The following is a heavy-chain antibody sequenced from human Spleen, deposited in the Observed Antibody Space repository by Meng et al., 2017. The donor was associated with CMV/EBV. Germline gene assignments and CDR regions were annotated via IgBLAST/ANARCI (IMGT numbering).Heavy chain of an antibody. CDR2: ISSGSTYI. CDR1: GFTFSSYS. CDR3: ARGRGYSGYDYDHFDY. Sequence: GGSLRLSCAASGFTFSSYSMNWVRQAPGKGLEWVSSISSGSTYIYYADSVKGRFTISRDNAKNSLYLQMNSLRAEDTAVYYCARGRGYSGYDYDHFDYWGQGTLVTVSS. J-gene: IGHJ4*02. D-gene: IGHD5-12*01. V-gene: IGHV3-21*01.